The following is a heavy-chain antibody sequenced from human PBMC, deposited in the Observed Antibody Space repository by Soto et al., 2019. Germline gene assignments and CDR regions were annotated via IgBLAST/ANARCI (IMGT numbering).Heavy chain of an antibody. CDR3: AKVVGPGEGYFDY. J-gene: IGHJ4*02. CDR2: ISGSGGST. V-gene: IGHV3-23*01. CDR1: GFTFGSYA. D-gene: IGHD2-15*01. Sequence: PGGSLRLSCAASGFTFGSYAMSWVRQAPGKGLEWVSAISGSGGSTYYADSVKGRFTISRDNSKNTLYLQMNSLRAEDTAVYYCAKVVGPGEGYFDYWGQGTLVTVSS.